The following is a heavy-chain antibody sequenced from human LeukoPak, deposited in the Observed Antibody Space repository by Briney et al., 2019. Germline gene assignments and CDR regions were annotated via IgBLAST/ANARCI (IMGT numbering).Heavy chain of an antibody. CDR3: AKDSIAAAGWFDP. Sequence: GGSLRLSCAASGFTVSSSSMSWVRQAPGKGLEWVAFIRYDGSNKYYADSVKGRFTISRDNSKNTLYLQMNSLRAEDTAVYYCAKDSIAAAGWFDPWGQGTLVTVSS. CDR1: GFTVSSSS. J-gene: IGHJ5*02. CDR2: IRYDGSNK. D-gene: IGHD6-13*01. V-gene: IGHV3-30*02.